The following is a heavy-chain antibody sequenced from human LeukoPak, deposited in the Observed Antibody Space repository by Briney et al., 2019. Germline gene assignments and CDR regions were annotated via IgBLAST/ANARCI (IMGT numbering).Heavy chain of an antibody. CDR2: IKSKTDGGTT. D-gene: IGHD3-22*01. V-gene: IGHV3-15*01. Sequence: PGGSLRLSCAASGFTFSNAWMSWVRQAPGKGLEWVGRIKSKTDGGTTDYAAPVKGRFTISRDDSKNTLYLQMNSLKTEDTAVYYCTTGLYYDSSGSFGTYLVVAFDIWGQGTMVTVSS. J-gene: IGHJ3*02. CDR1: GFTFSNAW. CDR3: TTGLYYDSSGSFGTYLVVAFDI.